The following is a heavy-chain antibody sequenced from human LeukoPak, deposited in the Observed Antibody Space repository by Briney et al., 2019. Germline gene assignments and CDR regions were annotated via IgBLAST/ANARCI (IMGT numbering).Heavy chain of an antibody. D-gene: IGHD3-10*01. CDR1: GGSINSGSYY. V-gene: IGHV4-61*02. J-gene: IGHJ5*02. CDR2: IYTSGST. Sequence: SQTLSLTCTVSGGSINSGSYYYHWIRQPAGKGLEWIGRIYTSGSTIYNSSLERRVTISVDTSKNQVSLKLTSVTAADTALYYCATSRFSGGLGRFDPWGQGTLVTVSS. CDR3: ATSRFSGGLGRFDP.